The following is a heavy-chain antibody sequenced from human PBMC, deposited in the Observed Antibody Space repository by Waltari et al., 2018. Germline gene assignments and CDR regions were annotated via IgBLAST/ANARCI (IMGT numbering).Heavy chain of an antibody. CDR2: IYPGDSET. J-gene: IGHJ4*02. V-gene: IGHV5-51*01. D-gene: IGHD5-12*01. CDR3: ARLRAVWLQSPFGY. CDR1: GGSISSYY. Sequence: VQLQESGPGLVKPSETLSLTCTVSGGSISSYYWSWIRQPPGKGLEWMGIIYPGDSETRYSPSFQGQVTTSADKAIITAYLQWSSLKASDTAMYYCARLRAVWLQSPFGYWGQGTLVTVSS.